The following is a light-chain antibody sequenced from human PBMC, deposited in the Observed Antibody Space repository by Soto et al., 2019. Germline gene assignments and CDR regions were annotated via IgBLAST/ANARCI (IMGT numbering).Light chain of an antibody. CDR2: GAS. CDR3: QQYNNWPPWK. J-gene: IGKJ1*01. Sequence: EIVMTQSPATLSVSPGERATLSCRASQSVSSNLDWYQQKPGQAPRLLIYGASTRATGIPARFSGSGSGTEFTLTISSLQSEDFAFYYCQQYNNWPPWKFGQGTKVEIK. V-gene: IGKV3-15*01. CDR1: QSVSSN.